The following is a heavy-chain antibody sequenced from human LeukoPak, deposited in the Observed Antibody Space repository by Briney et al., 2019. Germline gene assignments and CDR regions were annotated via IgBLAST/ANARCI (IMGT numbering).Heavy chain of an antibody. CDR2: INWNCGST. CDR3: ARVSYYYDSKAFDI. CDR1: GFTFDDYG. J-gene: IGHJ3*02. V-gene: IGHV3-20*01. Sequence: GGSLRLSCAASGFTFDDYGMSWVRQAPGKGLEWVSGINWNCGSTGYADSVKGRITIYRDNAKNSLYLQMNSLRAEDTALYHCARVSYYYDSKAFDIWGQGTMVTVSS. D-gene: IGHD3-22*01.